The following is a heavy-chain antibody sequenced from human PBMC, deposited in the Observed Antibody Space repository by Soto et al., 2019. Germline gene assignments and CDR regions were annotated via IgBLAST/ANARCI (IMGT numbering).Heavy chain of an antibody. Sequence: QVQLVQSGAEVKKPGSSVKASCKASGGTFGSYAISWVRQAPGQGLEWMGGIIPIPGTANYAQKFQGRVTIAADESTSTADMELSSLRSEDTAVYYCARSQGSSTSLEIYYYYYYGMDVWGQGTTVTVSS. D-gene: IGHD2-2*01. CDR3: ARSQGSSTSLEIYYYYYYGMDV. J-gene: IGHJ6*02. CDR2: IIPIPGTA. V-gene: IGHV1-69*01. CDR1: GGTFGSYA.